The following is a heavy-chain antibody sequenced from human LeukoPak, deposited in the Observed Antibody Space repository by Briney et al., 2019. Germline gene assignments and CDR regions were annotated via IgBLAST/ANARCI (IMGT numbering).Heavy chain of an antibody. CDR3: AKDRGDSSSSLDY. V-gene: IGHV3-23*01. CDR2: IGSSGGT. J-gene: IGHJ4*02. D-gene: IGHD6-6*01. Sequence: GGSLRLSCEASGFTFSTYAMSWVRQAPGKGLEWVSSIGSSGGTFYADSVNGRLTVSRDNSKSTLYLQMNSLRAEDTAVYYCAKDRGDSSSSLDYWGQGTLVTVSS. CDR1: GFTFSTYA.